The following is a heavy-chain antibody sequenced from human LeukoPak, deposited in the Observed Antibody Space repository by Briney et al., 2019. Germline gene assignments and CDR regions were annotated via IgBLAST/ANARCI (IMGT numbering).Heavy chain of an antibody. V-gene: IGHV1-69*04. CDR1: GGTFSSDA. CDR2: IIPILGIA. J-gene: IGHJ4*02. CDR3: ARDSSGYYSVF. Sequence: GASVKVSCKASGGTFSSDAIIWVRQAPGQGLEWMGRIIPILGIANYAQKFQGRVTITADKSTSTAYMELSSLRSEDTAVYYCARDSSGYYSVFWGQGTLVTVSS. D-gene: IGHD3-22*01.